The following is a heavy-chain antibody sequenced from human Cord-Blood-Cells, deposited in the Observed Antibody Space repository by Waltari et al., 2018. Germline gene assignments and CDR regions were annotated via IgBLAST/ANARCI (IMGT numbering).Heavy chain of an antibody. D-gene: IGHD7-27*01. CDR1: GFSLSTSGVG. J-gene: IGHJ2*01. V-gene: IGHV2-5*02. CDR3: ARQPLGRFYWYFDL. Sequence: QITLKESGPTLVKPTQTLTLTCTFSGFSLSTSGVGVGWIRQPPGKALEWLALIYWDDDKRYSSSLKSRLTITKDTSKNQVVLTMTNMDPVDTATYYCARQPLGRFYWYFDLWGRGTLVTVSS. CDR2: IYWDDDK.